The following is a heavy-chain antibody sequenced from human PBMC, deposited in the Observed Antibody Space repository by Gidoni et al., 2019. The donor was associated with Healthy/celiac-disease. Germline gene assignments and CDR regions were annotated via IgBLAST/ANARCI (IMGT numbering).Heavy chain of an antibody. V-gene: IGHV3-30*18. J-gene: IGHJ3*02. CDR3: AKGFYYGDYGDAFDI. D-gene: IGHD4-17*01. Sequence: QVQLVESGGGVVQPGRSLRLSCAASGFTFSSYGMHWVRQAPGKGLEVVAVISYDGSNKYYADSVKGRFTISRDNSKNTLYLQMNSLRAEDTAVYYCAKGFYYGDYGDAFDIWGQGTMVTVSS. CDR2: ISYDGSNK. CDR1: GFTFSSYG.